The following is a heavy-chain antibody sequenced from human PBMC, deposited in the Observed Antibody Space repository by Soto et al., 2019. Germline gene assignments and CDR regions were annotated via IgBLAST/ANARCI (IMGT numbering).Heavy chain of an antibody. Sequence: QVQLQESGPGLVKPSETLSLTCTVSGGSISSYYWSWIRQPPGKGLEWIGYIYYSGSTNYNPSLTSRATISVDTSRNQFSLKLSSVTAADTAVYYCARRWGRSFDYWGQGTLVTVSS. D-gene: IGHD2-15*01. CDR3: ARRWGRSFDY. J-gene: IGHJ4*02. V-gene: IGHV4-59*08. CDR2: IYYSGST. CDR1: GGSISSYY.